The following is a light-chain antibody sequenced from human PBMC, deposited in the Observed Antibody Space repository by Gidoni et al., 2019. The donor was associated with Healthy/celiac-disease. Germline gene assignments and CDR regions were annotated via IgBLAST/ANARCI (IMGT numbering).Light chain of an antibody. Sequence: SQITHAPSSLSASVGDRVTITCRASQSISSYLNWYQQKPGKAPKLLIYAASSLQSGVPSRFSGSGSGTDFTLTISSLQPEDFATYYCQQSYNTPCTFGQGTKLEIK. CDR3: QQSYNTPCT. CDR1: QSISSY. J-gene: IGKJ2*01. CDR2: AAS. V-gene: IGKV1-39*01.